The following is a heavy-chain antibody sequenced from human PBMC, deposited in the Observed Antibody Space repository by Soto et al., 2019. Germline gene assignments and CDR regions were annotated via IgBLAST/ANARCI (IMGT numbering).Heavy chain of an antibody. CDR1: GFTLSSYE. Sequence: RRLSCAASGFTLSSYEMNWVRQAPGKGLEWVSYISGSGRTIYYADSVKGRFTISRDNAKNSLYLQMNSLRAEDTAVYYCARSGTYEPLYYWGQGTLVTVSS. CDR3: ARSGTYEPLYY. CDR2: ISGSGRTI. J-gene: IGHJ4*02. V-gene: IGHV3-48*03. D-gene: IGHD1-26*01.